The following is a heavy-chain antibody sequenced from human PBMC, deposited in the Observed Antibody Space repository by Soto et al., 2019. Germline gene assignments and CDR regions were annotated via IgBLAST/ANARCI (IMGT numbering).Heavy chain of an antibody. D-gene: IGHD5-18*01. Sequence: GGSLRLSCAASGFTFSSYSMNWVRQAPGKGLEWVSYISSSSSTIYYADSVKGRFTISRDNAKNSLYLQMNSLRDEDTAVYYCAKGWLHNKGLFEIWGQGTMVTVSS. J-gene: IGHJ3*02. CDR1: GFTFSSYS. CDR2: ISSSSSTI. V-gene: IGHV3-48*02. CDR3: AKGWLHNKGLFEI.